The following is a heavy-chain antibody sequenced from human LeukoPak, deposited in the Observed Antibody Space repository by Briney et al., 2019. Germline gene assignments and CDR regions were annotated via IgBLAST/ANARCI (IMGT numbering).Heavy chain of an antibody. D-gene: IGHD6-19*01. CDR1: GFTFSRYW. V-gene: IGHV3-7*01. CDR2: IKEDGSDK. J-gene: IGHJ4*02. CDR3: ARDHAMAVAGLIDY. Sequence: PGGSLRLSCAASGFTFSRYWMTWVRQAPGKGLEWLANIKEDGSDKYYVDSVEGRFTISRDSAKNSLYLQMNSLRAEDTAVYYCARDHAMAVAGLIDYWGQGTLVTVSS.